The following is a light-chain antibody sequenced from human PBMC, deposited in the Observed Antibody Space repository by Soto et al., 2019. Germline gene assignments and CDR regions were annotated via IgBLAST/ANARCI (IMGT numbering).Light chain of an antibody. Sequence: DIHLTQSPSFLSASVGDRVTITCRPSQAVPNNMAWYRQRPGKAPELLIYGASTLRPGGASRFSGSGSGTEFTLTISSLQPEDFATYFCQQLNTFPPFFTFGPGTKVDIK. J-gene: IGKJ3*01. CDR1: QAVPNN. CDR2: GAS. CDR3: QQLNTFPPFFT. V-gene: IGKV1-9*01.